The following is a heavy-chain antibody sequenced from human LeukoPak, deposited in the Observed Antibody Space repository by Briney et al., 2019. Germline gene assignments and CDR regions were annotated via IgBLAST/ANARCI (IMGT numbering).Heavy chain of an antibody. Sequence: RRCLRLSCAASGFAFSSYSMNCVRQAPGKGLECVSSISSTISYISYADSVKGRFTISRDNAKNSLYLQMNSLRAEDTAVYYCARDPLKRAFDIWGQGTMVTVSS. CDR1: GFAFSSYS. V-gene: IGHV3-21*01. CDR2: ISSTISYI. CDR3: ARDPLKRAFDI. J-gene: IGHJ3*02.